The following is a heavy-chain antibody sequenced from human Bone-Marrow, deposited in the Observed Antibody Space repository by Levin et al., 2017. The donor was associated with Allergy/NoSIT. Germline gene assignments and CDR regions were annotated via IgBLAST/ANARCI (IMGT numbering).Heavy chain of an antibody. Sequence: ASVKVSCKASGYTFTNYDINWVRQATGQGLEWMGWMNPDTGYTAYAQKFRGRVTMTRNSSISTAYMEVSSLTFEDRAVYFCARGFTNADYYALDVWGQGTTVTVSS. CDR3: ARGFTNADYYALDV. V-gene: IGHV1-8*01. CDR1: GYTFTNYD. CDR2: MNPDTGYT. D-gene: IGHD2-8*01. J-gene: IGHJ6*02.